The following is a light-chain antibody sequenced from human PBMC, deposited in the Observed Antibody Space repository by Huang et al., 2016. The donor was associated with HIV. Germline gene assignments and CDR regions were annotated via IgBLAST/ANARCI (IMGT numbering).Light chain of an antibody. CDR1: QGISNS. V-gene: IGKV1-NL1*01. Sequence: DIQRPQSPSSLSASVGDRVSITCRASQGISNSLAWYQQKPGEAPKLLLHDASRLESGVPSRFSGSGSGTDYTLTISSLQPEDFATYYCQQYYTTPRTFGQGTKLEIK. J-gene: IGKJ2*01. CDR2: DAS. CDR3: QQYYTTPRT.